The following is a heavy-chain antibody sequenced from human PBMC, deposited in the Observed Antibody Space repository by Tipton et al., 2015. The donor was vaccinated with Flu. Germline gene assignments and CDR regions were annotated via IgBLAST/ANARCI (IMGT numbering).Heavy chain of an antibody. CDR3: ARDMSVVPAAMYY. J-gene: IGHJ4*02. D-gene: IGHD2-2*01. V-gene: IGHV4-34*01. Sequence: TLSLTCAVYGGSFSGYYWSWIRQPPGKGLEWIGEINHSGSTNYNPSLKSRVTISRDTSKNQFSLKLSSVTAADTAVYYCARDMSVVPAAMYYWGQGTLVTVSS. CDR1: GGSFSGYY. CDR2: INHSGST.